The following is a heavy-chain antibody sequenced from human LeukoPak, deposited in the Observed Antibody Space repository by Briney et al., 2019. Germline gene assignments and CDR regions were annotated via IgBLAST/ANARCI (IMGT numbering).Heavy chain of an antibody. D-gene: IGHD7-27*01. Sequence: GGSLRLSCAASGFTFSSYAMGWVRQAPGKGLEWVSAISGSGGSTYYADSVKGRFTISRDNSKNSLYLQMNSLRAEDTAVYYCARDQSPGDSSDGMDIWGQGTTVTVSS. V-gene: IGHV3-23*01. CDR1: GFTFSSYA. CDR2: ISGSGGST. J-gene: IGHJ6*02. CDR3: ARDQSPGDSSDGMDI.